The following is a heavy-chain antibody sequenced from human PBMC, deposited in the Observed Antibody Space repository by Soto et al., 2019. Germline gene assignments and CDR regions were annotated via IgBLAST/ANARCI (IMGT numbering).Heavy chain of an antibody. CDR3: AKAMGSGWYYYYGMDV. V-gene: IGHV3-30*18. J-gene: IGHJ6*02. D-gene: IGHD6-19*01. Sequence: GGSLRLSCAASGFTFSSYGMHWVRQAPGKGLEWVAVISYDGSNKYYADSVKGRFTISRDNSKNTLYLQMNSLRAEDTAVYYCAKAMGSGWYYYYGMDVWGQGTTVTVSS. CDR1: GFTFSSYG. CDR2: ISYDGSNK.